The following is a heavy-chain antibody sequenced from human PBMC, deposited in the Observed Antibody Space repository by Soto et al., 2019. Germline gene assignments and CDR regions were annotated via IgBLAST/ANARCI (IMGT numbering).Heavy chain of an antibody. CDR3: AKQGSRYSSGWGGWFDP. D-gene: IGHD6-19*01. J-gene: IGHJ5*02. CDR2: IYYSGST. CDR1: GGSISSGGYY. V-gene: IGHV4-61*08. Sequence: SETLSLTCTVSGGSISSGGYYWSWIRQHPGKGLEWIGYIYYSGSTNYNPSLKRRVTISVDTSKNQFSLKLSSVTAADTAVYYCAKQGSRYSSGWGGWFDPWGQGTLVTVSS.